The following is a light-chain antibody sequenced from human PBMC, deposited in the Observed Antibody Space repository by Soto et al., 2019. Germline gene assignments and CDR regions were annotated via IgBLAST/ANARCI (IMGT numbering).Light chain of an antibody. CDR2: GAS. J-gene: IGKJ5*01. V-gene: IGKV3-11*01. CDR1: QSVSSY. CDR3: QQRSNWPLIT. Sequence: EIVLTHSPATLSLSPWEIATLSCRASQSVSSYLAWYQQKPGQAPRLLIYGASNRATGIPARFSGSGSGTDFTLTISSLEPEDFAVYYCQQRSNWPLITFGQGTRLEIK.